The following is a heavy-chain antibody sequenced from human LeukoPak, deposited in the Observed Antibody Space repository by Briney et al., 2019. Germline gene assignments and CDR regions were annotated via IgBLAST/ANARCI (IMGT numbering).Heavy chain of an antibody. CDR3: ARDSGSGYYYMDV. CDR2: ISSSSTI. V-gene: IGHV3-48*01. Sequence: GGSLRLSCAASGFTFSSYSMNWVRQAPGKGLEWVSYISSSSTIYYADSVKGRFTISRDNAKNSLYLQMNSLRAEDTAVYYCARDSGSGYYYMDVWGKGTTVTVSS. CDR1: GFTFSSYS. D-gene: IGHD6-25*01. J-gene: IGHJ6*03.